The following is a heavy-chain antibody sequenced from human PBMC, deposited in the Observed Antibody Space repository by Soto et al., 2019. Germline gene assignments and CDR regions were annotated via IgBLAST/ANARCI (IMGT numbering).Heavy chain of an antibody. CDR2: IDPSGGST. V-gene: IGHV1-46*01. CDR1: GYRFTSYY. CDR3: ARDYDYVWGDY. D-gene: IGHD3-16*01. Sequence: GASVKVSCKASGYRFTSYYMHWVRQAPGQGLEWMGIIDPSGGSTSYAQKFQGRVTMTRDTSTTTLYMELSSLRSEDTAVYYCARDYDYVWGDYWGQGTLVTVSS. J-gene: IGHJ4*02.